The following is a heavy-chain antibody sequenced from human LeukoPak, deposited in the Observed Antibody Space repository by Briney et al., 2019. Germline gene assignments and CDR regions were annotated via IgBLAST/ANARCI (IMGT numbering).Heavy chain of an antibody. CDR2: IYTSGTT. V-gene: IGHV4-4*09. CDR1: GGSISSNY. CDR3: ARHPLYNYYMDV. J-gene: IGHJ6*03. Sequence: PAETLSLTCTVSGGSISSNYWSWIRQPPGKALEWIGDIYTSGTTNYNPSLRSRVTVSTDTSKNHFSLRLSSVTAADTAVYYCARHPLYNYYMDVWGKGTTVIVSS.